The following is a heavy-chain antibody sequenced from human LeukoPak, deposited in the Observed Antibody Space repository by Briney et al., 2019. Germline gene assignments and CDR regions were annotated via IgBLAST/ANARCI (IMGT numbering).Heavy chain of an antibody. CDR2: IYTSGST. CDR3: ARDFSRPNRAFDI. Sequence: PSQTLSLTCTVSGGSISSGSYYWSWIRQPAGKGLEWIGRIYTSGSTNYNPSLKSRVTISVDTSKNQFSLKLSSVTAADTAVYYCARDFSRPNRAFDIWGQGTMVTVS. CDR1: GGSISSGSYY. V-gene: IGHV4-61*02. J-gene: IGHJ3*02.